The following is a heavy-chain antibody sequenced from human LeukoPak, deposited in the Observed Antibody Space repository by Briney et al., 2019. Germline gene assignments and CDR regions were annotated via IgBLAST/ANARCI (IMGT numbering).Heavy chain of an antibody. D-gene: IGHD6-19*01. J-gene: IGHJ4*02. V-gene: IGHV3-53*01. CDR3: AKDPRRIAVAGNYFDY. CDR1: GFTVSSKY. Sequence: GGSLRLSCAAFGFTVSSKYMSWVSQAPGKGLEWVSVFYSGGSTYYAESVKGRFTISRDNSKNTLYLQMNSLRAEDTAVYYCAKDPRRIAVAGNYFDYWGQGTLVTVSS. CDR2: FYSGGST.